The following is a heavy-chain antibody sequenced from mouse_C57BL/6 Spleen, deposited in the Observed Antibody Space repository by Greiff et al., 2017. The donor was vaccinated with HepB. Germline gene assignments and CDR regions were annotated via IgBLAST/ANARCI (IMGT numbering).Heavy chain of an antibody. CDR2: INPSNGGT. D-gene: IGHD3-1*01. CDR1: GYTFTSYW. CDR3: ARSAGLFAY. J-gene: IGHJ3*01. V-gene: IGHV1-53*01. Sequence: QVQLQQPGTELVKPGASVKLSCKASGYTFTSYWMHWVKQRPGQGIEWIGNINPSNGGTNYNEKCESKATLTVDKSSSTAYMQLSSLTSEDSAVDYCARSAGLFAYWGQGTLVTVSA.